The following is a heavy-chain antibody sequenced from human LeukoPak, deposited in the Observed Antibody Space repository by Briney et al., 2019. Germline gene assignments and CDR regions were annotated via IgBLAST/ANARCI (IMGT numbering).Heavy chain of an antibody. Sequence: SETLSLTCTVSGGSISSYYWSWIRQPPGKGLEWIGYIYYSGSTNYNPSLKSRVTISVDTSKNQFSPKLSSVTAADTAVYYCAGGYCSGGSCYGPYWFDPWGQGTLVTVSS. CDR2: IYYSGST. J-gene: IGHJ5*02. V-gene: IGHV4-59*08. CDR3: AGGYCSGGSCYGPYWFDP. CDR1: GGSISSYY. D-gene: IGHD2-15*01.